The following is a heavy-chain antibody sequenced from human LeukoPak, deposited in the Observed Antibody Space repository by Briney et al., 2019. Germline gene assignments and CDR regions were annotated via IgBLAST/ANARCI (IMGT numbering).Heavy chain of an antibody. CDR1: GFTFSSSW. CDR3: ARNIVGATGDS. V-gene: IGHV3-74*01. Sequence: GGSLRLSCAASGFTFSSSWMNWVRQAPGKGLVWVSRINNDGTTTSYADSVKGRFTISRDNAENTLYLQMNSLRAEDTAVYYCARNIVGATGDSWGQGTLVTVSS. J-gene: IGHJ4*02. D-gene: IGHD1-26*01. CDR2: INNDGTTT.